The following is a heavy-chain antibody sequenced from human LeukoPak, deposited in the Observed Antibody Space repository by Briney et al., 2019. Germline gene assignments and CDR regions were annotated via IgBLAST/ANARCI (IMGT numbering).Heavy chain of an antibody. V-gene: IGHV3-21*01. CDR1: GFTFKSYT. Sequence: PGGSLRLSRAASGFTFKSYTMNWVRQAPGKGLEWVSSITSSLSYISYADSVKGRFTISRDNAKNSLSLQMNSLRAEDTAVYYCARDFGRTSDWQPRLYYGMDVWGQGTTVTVSS. D-gene: IGHD2-2*01. J-gene: IGHJ6*02. CDR2: ITSSLSYI. CDR3: ARDFGRTSDWQPRLYYGMDV.